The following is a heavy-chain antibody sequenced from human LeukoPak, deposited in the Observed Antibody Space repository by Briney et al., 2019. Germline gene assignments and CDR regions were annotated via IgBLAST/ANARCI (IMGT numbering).Heavy chain of an antibody. D-gene: IGHD3-10*02. CDR2: ISSSGTTT. CDR1: EFTFSDYH. V-gene: IGHV3-11*04. J-gene: IGHJ6*03. Sequence: GGSLRLSCIASEFTFSDYHMNWMRQAPGKGLEWVSYISSSGTTTYYADSVKGRFTMSRDNTKNSLYLQMNSLRAEDTAVYYCARLGNVLSVYHYYMDVWGKGTTVTVSS. CDR3: ARLGNVLSVYHYYMDV.